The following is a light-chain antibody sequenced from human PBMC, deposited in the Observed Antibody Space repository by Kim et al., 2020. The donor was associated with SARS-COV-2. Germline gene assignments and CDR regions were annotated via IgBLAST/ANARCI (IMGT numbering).Light chain of an antibody. Sequence: PSSLSASVGDRVTITGQASQDISNYLNWYQQKPGKAPKLLIYDASNVETGVPARFSGSGSGTDVTFTISSLQPEDIATYYCQQFRSVGQGTKLEI. CDR3: QQFRS. V-gene: IGKV1-33*01. J-gene: IGKJ2*03. CDR2: DAS. CDR1: QDISNY.